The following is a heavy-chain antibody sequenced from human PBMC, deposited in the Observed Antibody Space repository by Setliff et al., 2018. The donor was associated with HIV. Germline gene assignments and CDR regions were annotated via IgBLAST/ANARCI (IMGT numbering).Heavy chain of an antibody. CDR3: TRGRHSQTAGAIKFAF. Sequence: ASVKVSCKTSGYTFINYDINWVRQATGQGLEWMGWMNPNSSNSGCAQNFQGRVTMTLDTSISTAYMELSSLTSEDTAVYYCTRGRHSQTAGAIKFAFWGQGSLVTVSS. D-gene: IGHD3-10*01. V-gene: IGHV1-8*02. J-gene: IGHJ5*01. CDR2: MNPNSSNS. CDR1: GYTFINYD.